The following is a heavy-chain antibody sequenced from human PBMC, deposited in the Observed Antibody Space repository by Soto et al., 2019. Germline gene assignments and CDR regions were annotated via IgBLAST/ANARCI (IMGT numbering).Heavy chain of an antibody. CDR2: INQDGSEK. D-gene: IGHD1-26*01. Sequence: EVHLVESGGGLVQTGGSLRLSCAIFESTVSRDWMNWVRQAPGKGLEWVAHINQDGSEKYYVDSVKGRFTISRDNAKKSLYLQMNSRRPAETAMYFCAGGVGDAFWGQGPLVTVSS. CDR1: ESTVSRDW. J-gene: IGHJ4*02. CDR3: AGGVGDAF. V-gene: IGHV3-7*04.